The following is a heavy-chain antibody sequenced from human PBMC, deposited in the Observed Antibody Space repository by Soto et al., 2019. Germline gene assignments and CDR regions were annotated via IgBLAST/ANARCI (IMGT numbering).Heavy chain of an antibody. Sequence: ASVKVSCKASGYTFTSYCISWVRQAPGQGLEWMGWISAYNGNTNYAQKLQGRVTMTTDTSTSTAYMELRSLRSDDTAVYYCARSPIVVVPAAPGVDIWGQGTMVTVSS. J-gene: IGHJ3*02. D-gene: IGHD2-2*01. CDR1: GYTFTSYC. CDR2: ISAYNGNT. V-gene: IGHV1-18*01. CDR3: ARSPIVVVPAAPGVDI.